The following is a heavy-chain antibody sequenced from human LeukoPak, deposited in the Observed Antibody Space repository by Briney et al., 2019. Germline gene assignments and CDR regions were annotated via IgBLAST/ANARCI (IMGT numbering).Heavy chain of an antibody. J-gene: IGHJ4*02. V-gene: IGHV1-2*02. CDR2: INPNSGGT. Sequence: ASVKVSCKASGYTFTVYYMHWVRQAPGQGLEWMGWINPNSGGTNYAQKFQGRVTMTRDTSISTAYMELSRLRSDDTAVYYCALISSSWYAVDYWGQGTLVTVSS. CDR3: ALISSSWYAVDY. D-gene: IGHD6-13*01. CDR1: GYTFTVYY.